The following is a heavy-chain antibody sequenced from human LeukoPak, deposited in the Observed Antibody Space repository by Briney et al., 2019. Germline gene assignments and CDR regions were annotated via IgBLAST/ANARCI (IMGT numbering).Heavy chain of an antibody. CDR2: IIPIFGTA. D-gene: IGHD2-2*01. CDR3: ASTGSFIVVVPATYAFDI. Sequence: GASVKVSCKASGCTFSSYAISWVRQAPGQGLEWMGGIIPIFGTANYAQKFQGRVTITADESTSTAYMELSSLRSEDTAVYYCASTGSFIVVVPATYAFDIWGQGTMVTVSS. J-gene: IGHJ3*02. CDR1: GCTFSSYA. V-gene: IGHV1-69*13.